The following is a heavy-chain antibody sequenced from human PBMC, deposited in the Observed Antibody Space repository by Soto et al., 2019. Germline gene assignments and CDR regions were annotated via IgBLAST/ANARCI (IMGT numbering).Heavy chain of an antibody. CDR2: ISGSGGST. CDR3: AKASSVEAFDI. CDR1: GFTFNNFA. V-gene: IGHV3-23*01. D-gene: IGHD3-3*01. J-gene: IGHJ3*02. Sequence: SLRLSCAASGFTFNNFAMSWVRQVPGKGLEWVSAISGSGGSTYYADSVKGRFTISRDNSKNTLYLQMNSLRAEDTAVYYCAKASSVEAFDIWGQGTMVTVSS.